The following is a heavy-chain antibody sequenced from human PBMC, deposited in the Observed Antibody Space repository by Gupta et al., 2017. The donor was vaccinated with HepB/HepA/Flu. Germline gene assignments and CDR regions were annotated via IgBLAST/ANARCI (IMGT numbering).Heavy chain of an antibody. V-gene: IGHV3-30*18. CDR1: GFTFSSYG. D-gene: IGHD6-13*01. CDR2: ISYDGSNK. J-gene: IGHJ6*02. Sequence: QVQLVESGGGVVQPGRSLRLSCAASGFTFSSYGMHWVRQAPGKGLGGVAVISYDGSNKYYADSVKGRFTISRDNSKNTLYLQMNSLRAEDTAVYYCAKDRAWDSSSWYLFVSEYYYYGVDVWGQGTTVTVSS. CDR3: AKDRAWDSSSWYLFVSEYYYYGVDV.